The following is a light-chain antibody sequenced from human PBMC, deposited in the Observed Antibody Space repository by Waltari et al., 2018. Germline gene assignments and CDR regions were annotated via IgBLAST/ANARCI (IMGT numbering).Light chain of an antibody. CDR3: LQHNSYPFT. CDR1: QHIRNY. J-gene: IGKJ2*01. CDR2: AAS. V-gene: IGKV1-17*01. Sequence: DIQMTQSPSSVSASVGDRVTITCQASQHIRNYLNWYQQKPGKAPKRLIYAASSLESGVSLRFSGSGSGTEFTLTISSLQSEDFATYYCLQHNSYPFTFGQGTKLEIK.